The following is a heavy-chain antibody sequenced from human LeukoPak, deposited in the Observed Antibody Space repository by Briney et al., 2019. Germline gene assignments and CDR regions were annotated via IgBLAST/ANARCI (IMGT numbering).Heavy chain of an antibody. Sequence: SETLSLTCAVYGGSFSGYYWSWIRQPPGKGLEWIGEINHSGSTNYNPSLKSRVTISVDTSKNQFSLKLSSVTAADTAVYYCARRTGPGTLDYWGQGTLVTVSS. V-gene: IGHV4-34*01. J-gene: IGHJ4*02. CDR3: ARRTGPGTLDY. D-gene: IGHD6-13*01. CDR2: INHSGST. CDR1: GGSFSGYY.